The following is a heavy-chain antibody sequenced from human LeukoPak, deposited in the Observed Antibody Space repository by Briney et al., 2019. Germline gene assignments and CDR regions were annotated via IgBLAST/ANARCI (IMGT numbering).Heavy chain of an antibody. V-gene: IGHV3-23*01. D-gene: IGHD5-12*01. CDR2: LSDSGGST. J-gene: IGHJ4*02. CDR3: AKGLRRGYDPYSQHFDY. CDR1: GFTFSSYA. Sequence: GGSLRLSCAASGFTFSSYAMSWVRQAPGKGLEWVSTLSDSGGSTYYADSVKGRFTISRDNSKNTLYLQMDSLRAEDTAVYYCAKGLRRGYDPYSQHFDYWGQGTLVTVSS.